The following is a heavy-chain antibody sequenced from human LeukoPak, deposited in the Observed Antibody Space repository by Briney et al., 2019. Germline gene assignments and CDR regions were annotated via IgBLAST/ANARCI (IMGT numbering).Heavy chain of an antibody. CDR2: IYYSGST. Sequence: SETLSLTCTVSGGSISSYYWSWIRQPPGKGLEWIGYIYYSGSTNYNPSLKSRVTISVDTSKNQFSLKLSSVTAADTAVYYCARTSDPGGYYYYYYMDVWGKGTTVTVSS. J-gene: IGHJ6*03. D-gene: IGHD3-16*01. CDR3: ARTSDPGGYYYYYYMDV. CDR1: GGSISSYY. V-gene: IGHV4-59*12.